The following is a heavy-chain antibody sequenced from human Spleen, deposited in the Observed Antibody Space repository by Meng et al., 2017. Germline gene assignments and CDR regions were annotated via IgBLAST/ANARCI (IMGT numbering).Heavy chain of an antibody. J-gene: IGHJ3*02. V-gene: IGHV1-46*01. CDR2: INPSRGST. Sequence: ASVKVSCKASGYTFTTYYMHWVRQAPGQGLEWLGIINPSRGSTNYAQKFQGRVTMTRDTSISTAYMELSSLRSEDTAVYYCARATGDYGGNGAFDIWGQGTMVTVSS. CDR1: GYTFTTYY. D-gene: IGHD4-23*01. CDR3: ARATGDYGGNGAFDI.